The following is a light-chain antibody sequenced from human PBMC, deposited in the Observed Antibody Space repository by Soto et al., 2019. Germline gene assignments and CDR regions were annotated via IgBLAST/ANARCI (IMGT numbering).Light chain of an antibody. Sequence: EIVLTQSPGTLSLSPGERAALSCRASQSVSSSYLAWYQQKPGQAPRLLIYGASSRATGIPDRFSGSGSGTDFTLTIRRLEPEDFAVYYCQQYGSSPPITFGQGTRLDIK. CDR1: QSVSSSY. V-gene: IGKV3-20*01. CDR3: QQYGSSPPIT. J-gene: IGKJ5*01. CDR2: GAS.